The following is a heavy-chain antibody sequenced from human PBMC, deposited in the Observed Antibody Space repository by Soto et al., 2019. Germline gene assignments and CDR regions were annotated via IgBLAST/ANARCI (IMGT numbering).Heavy chain of an antibody. CDR2: TYYRSKWYN. Sequence: SQTLSLTCAISGDSVSSNSAAWNWIRQSPSRGLEWLGRTYYRSKWYNDYAVSVKSRITINPDTSKNQFSLQLNSVTPEDTAVYYCARDGGWCISTSCYSGPYGMDVWGQGTTVTVSS. CDR1: GDSVSSNSAA. V-gene: IGHV6-1*01. CDR3: ARDGGWCISTSCYSGPYGMDV. D-gene: IGHD2-2*01. J-gene: IGHJ6*02.